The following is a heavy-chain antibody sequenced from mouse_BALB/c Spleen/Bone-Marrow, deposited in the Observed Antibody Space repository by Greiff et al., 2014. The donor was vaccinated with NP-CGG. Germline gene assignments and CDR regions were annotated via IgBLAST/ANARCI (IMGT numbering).Heavy chain of an antibody. Sequence: EVMLVESGGGLVQPGGSLRLSCATSGFTFTDYYMSWVRQPPGKALEWLGFIRNKANGYTTEYSASVKGRFTISRDNSQSILYLQMNTLRAVDSATYYCAREGVYYGNPYWYFDVWGAGTTVTVSS. V-gene: IGHV7-3*02. CDR3: AREGVYYGNPYWYFDV. J-gene: IGHJ1*01. D-gene: IGHD2-1*01. CDR2: IRNKANGYTT. CDR1: GFTFTDYY.